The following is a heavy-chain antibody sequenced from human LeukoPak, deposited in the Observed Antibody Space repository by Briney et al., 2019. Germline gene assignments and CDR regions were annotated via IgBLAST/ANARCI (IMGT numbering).Heavy chain of an antibody. J-gene: IGHJ4*02. V-gene: IGHV3-7*01. Sequence: GGSLRLSCAASGFTLNSHWMTWVRQVPGKGLEWVANIKHDGSEQYYVDSVKGRFTISRDNAKNSLYLQMNSLRAEDTAVYYCAREHYRYSGSYYVYYFDYWGQGTLVTVSS. D-gene: IGHD1-26*01. CDR1: GFTLNSHW. CDR3: AREHYRYSGSYYVYYFDY. CDR2: IKHDGSEQ.